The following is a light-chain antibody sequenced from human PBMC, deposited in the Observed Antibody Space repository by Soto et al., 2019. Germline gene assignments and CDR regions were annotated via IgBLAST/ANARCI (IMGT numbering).Light chain of an antibody. CDR1: QDIAGY. J-gene: IGKJ5*01. CDR2: AAS. CDR3: QQAYSFPIT. V-gene: IGKV1D-12*01. Sequence: TQVTQSPSSVSASVGDRVTITCLASQDIAGYLAWYQHKPGRAPELLIHAASSLQSGVPSRFSGSGSGTDFTLTISSLQPEDFATYYCQQAYSFPITFGQGTRLEI.